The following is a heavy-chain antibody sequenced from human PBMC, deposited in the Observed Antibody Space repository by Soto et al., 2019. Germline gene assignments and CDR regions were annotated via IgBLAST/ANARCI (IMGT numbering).Heavy chain of an antibody. CDR3: ARDLDTAPDY. D-gene: IGHD5-18*01. J-gene: IGHJ4*02. CDR1: GFTFSNYW. CDR2: INGDASST. Sequence: EVQLVESGGGLVQPGGSPRLSCAASGFTFSNYWMHWVRQAPGKGLVWVSRINGDASSTSYADSVKGRFTISRDNAKNTLYLQMDSLRAEDTAVYYCARDLDTAPDYWGQGTLVTVSS. V-gene: IGHV3-74*01.